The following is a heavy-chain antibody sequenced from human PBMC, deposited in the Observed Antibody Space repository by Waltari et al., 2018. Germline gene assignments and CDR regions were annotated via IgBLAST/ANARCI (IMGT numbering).Heavy chain of an antibody. J-gene: IGHJ6*02. D-gene: IGHD6-6*01. CDR3: ARDLLAAPIYYGMDV. Sequence: QVQLQESGPGLVKPSETLSLTCTVSGGSISSYYWSWIRQPAGKGLEWIGRIYTSGRTNYNPSLKSRVTMSVDTSKNQFSLKLSSVTAADTAVYYCARDLLAAPIYYGMDVWGQGTTVTVSS. CDR1: GGSISSYY. V-gene: IGHV4-4*07. CDR2: IYTSGRT.